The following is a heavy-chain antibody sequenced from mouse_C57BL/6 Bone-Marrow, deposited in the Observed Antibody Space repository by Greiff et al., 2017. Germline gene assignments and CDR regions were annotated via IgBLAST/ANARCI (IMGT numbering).Heavy chain of an antibody. CDR2: INYDGSST. V-gene: IGHV5-16*01. CDR3: ARIYYDYDGGVRYAMDY. CDR1: GFTFSDYY. Sequence: EVKLQESEGGLVQPGSSMKLSCTASGFTFSDYYMAWVRQVPEKGLEWVANINYDGSSTYYLDSLKSRFIISRDNAKNILYLQMSSLKSEDTATYYCARIYYDYDGGVRYAMDYWGQGTSVTVSS. D-gene: IGHD2-4*01. J-gene: IGHJ4*01.